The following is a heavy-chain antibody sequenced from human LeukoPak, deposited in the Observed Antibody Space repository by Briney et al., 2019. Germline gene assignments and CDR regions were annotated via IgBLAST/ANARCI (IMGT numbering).Heavy chain of an antibody. CDR1: GYSINNYY. J-gene: IGHJ6*02. V-gene: IGHV4-59*08. D-gene: IGHD1-26*01. Sequence: PSQTLSLTCTVSGYSINNYYWSWIRQPPGKGLEWIGYVSYSGTPDYNPSLKGRVTISLDTSRNQFSLQLSSVTAADTAQYYCARQKWDRLTYYYYGMDVWGQGTTVTVSS. CDR2: VSYSGTP. CDR3: ARQKWDRLTYYYYGMDV.